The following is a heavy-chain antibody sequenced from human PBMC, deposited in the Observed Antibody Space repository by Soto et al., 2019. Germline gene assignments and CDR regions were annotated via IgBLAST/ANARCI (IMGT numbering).Heavy chain of an antibody. V-gene: IGHV1-2*04. CDR3: ARTSAGGKYYYGMDV. D-gene: IGHD6-13*01. CDR2: INPNSGGT. Sequence: GASVKVSCKASGYTFTGYYMHWVRQAPGQGLEWMGWINPNSGGTNYAQKFQGWVTMTRDTSISTAYMELSRLRSDDTAVYYCARTSAGGKYYYGMDVWGQGTTVTAP. CDR1: GYTFTGYY. J-gene: IGHJ6*02.